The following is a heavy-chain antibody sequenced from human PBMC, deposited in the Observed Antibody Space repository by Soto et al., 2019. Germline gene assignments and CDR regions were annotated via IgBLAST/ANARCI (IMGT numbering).Heavy chain of an antibody. Sequence: PGGSLILSCAASGFTFSSYWMSWVRQAPGKGLEWVANIKQDGSEKYYVDSVKGRFTISRDNAKNSLYLQMNSLRAEDTAVYYCARVDTARRYYYYYYGMDVWGQGTTVTVSS. CDR1: GFTFSSYW. CDR2: IKQDGSEK. V-gene: IGHV3-7*01. CDR3: ARVDTARRYYYYYYGMDV. J-gene: IGHJ6*02. D-gene: IGHD5-18*01.